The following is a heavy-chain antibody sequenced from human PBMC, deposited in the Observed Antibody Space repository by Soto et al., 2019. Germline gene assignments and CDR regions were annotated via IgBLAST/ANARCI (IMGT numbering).Heavy chain of an antibody. D-gene: IGHD2-8*01. Sequence: GGSLRLSCAASGFTFNIYRMSWVRQAPGKGPEWVANIKRDGSEKNYVDSVKGRFTISRDNAKKLVYLQMNSLRAEDTAVYYCARENGNYYHYYGMDVWGQGTTVTVSS. CDR2: IKRDGSEK. V-gene: IGHV3-7*01. J-gene: IGHJ6*02. CDR1: GFTFNIYR. CDR3: ARENGNYYHYYGMDV.